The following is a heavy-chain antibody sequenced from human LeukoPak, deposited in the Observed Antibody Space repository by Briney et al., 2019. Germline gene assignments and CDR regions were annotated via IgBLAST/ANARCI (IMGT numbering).Heavy chain of an antibody. J-gene: IGHJ6*02. CDR1: GFTFSSYD. CDR3: AKATPAARVYYYGMDV. V-gene: IGHV3-23*01. D-gene: IGHD2-2*01. Sequence: GGSLRLSCAASGFTFSSYDMNWVCQAPGKRVEWVSAISGSGGSTYYADSVKGRFTISRDNSKNTLYLQMNSLRADDTAVYYCAKATPAARVYYYGMDVWGQGTTVTVSS. CDR2: ISGSGGST.